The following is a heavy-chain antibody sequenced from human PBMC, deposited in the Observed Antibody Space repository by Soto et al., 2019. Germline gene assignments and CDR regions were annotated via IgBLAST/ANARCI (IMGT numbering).Heavy chain of an antibody. Sequence: ASVKVSCKASGYTFTSYAMHWVRQAPGQRLEWMGWINAGNGNTKYSQKLQGRVTITRDNSKNTLFLQMNSLTTEDTAVYYCAKFWGPMAALVDDYWGEGTLVTVSS. CDR1: GYTFTSYA. CDR3: AKFWGPMAALVDDY. V-gene: IGHV1-3*01. J-gene: IGHJ4*02. D-gene: IGHD3-16*01. CDR2: INAGNGNT.